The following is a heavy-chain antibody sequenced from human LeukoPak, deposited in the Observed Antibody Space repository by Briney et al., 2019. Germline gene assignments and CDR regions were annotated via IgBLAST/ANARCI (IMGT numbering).Heavy chain of an antibody. J-gene: IGHJ4*02. CDR2: INHSGST. CDR3: ATGSGCYLYYFDY. CDR1: GGSFSGYY. D-gene: IGHD3-10*01. V-gene: IGHV4-34*01. Sequence: SETLSLTCAVYGGSFSGYYWSWIRQPPGKGLEWIGEINHSGSTNYNPSLKSRVTISVDTSKNQFSLKLSSVTAADTAVYYCATGSGCYLYYFDYWGQGTLVTVSS.